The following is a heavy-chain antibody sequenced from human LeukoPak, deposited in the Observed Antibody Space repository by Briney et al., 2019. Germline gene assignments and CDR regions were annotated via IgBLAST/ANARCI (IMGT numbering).Heavy chain of an antibody. CDR1: GGSISSYY. V-gene: IGHV4-59*01. CDR2: IYYSGST. CDR3: AREGDYYGSGSYYSY. Sequence: SETLSLTCTVSGGSISSYYWSWIRQPPGKGLEWIGYIYYSGSTNYNPSLKSRVTISVDTSKNQFSLKLSSVTAADTAVYYCAREGDYYGSGSYYSYWGQGTLVTVSS. D-gene: IGHD3-10*01. J-gene: IGHJ4*02.